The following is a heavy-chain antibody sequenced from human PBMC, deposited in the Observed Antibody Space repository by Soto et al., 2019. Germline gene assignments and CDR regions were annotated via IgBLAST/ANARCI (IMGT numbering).Heavy chain of an antibody. CDR1: GFTFSSYG. Sequence: QVQLVESGGGVVQPGRSLRLSCAASGFTFSSYGMHWVRQAPGKGLEWVAVISYDGSNKYYADSMKGRFTISRDNSKNTLYLQMNSLRAEDTAVYYCAKDLSRSYGNMDVWGQGTTVTVSS. CDR2: ISYDGSNK. CDR3: AKDLSRSYGNMDV. D-gene: IGHD5-18*01. V-gene: IGHV3-30*18. J-gene: IGHJ6*02.